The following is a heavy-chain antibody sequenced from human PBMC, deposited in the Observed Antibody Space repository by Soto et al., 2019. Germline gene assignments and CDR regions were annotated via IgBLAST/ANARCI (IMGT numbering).Heavy chain of an antibody. CDR2: ISYDGSNK. D-gene: IGHD3-16*02. CDR3: ARDFITGNDYVWGSYRPPWAFDI. V-gene: IGHV3-30-3*01. CDR1: GFTFSSYS. Sequence: GGSLRLSCAASGFTFSSYSMHWVRQAPGKGLEWVAVISYDGSNKYYADSVKGRFTISRDNSKNTLYLQMNSLRAEDTAVYYCARDFITGNDYVWGSYRPPWAFDIWGQGTMVTVSS. J-gene: IGHJ3*02.